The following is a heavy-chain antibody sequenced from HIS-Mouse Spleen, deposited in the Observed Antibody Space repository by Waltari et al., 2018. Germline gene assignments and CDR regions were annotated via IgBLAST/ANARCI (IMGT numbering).Heavy chain of an antibody. V-gene: IGHV2-70*15. D-gene: IGHD6-19*01. CDR1: GFSLSTSGMC. Sequence: QVTLRESGPALVKPTQTLTLTCTFSGFSLSTSGMCVSWIRQPPVKALEWLARIDWDDDKYYSTSLKTRLTIARDTSKNPVVLTMTNMDPLDTATYYCARIAEGYTSGWYAVDYGGQGTLVTVSS. J-gene: IGHJ4*02. CDR2: IDWDDDK. CDR3: ARIAEGYTSGWYAVDY.